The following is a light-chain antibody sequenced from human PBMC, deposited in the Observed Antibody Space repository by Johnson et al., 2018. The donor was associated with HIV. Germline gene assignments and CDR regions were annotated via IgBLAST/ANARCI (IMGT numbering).Light chain of an antibody. J-gene: IGLJ1*01. CDR3: GAWDASLSTGGV. V-gene: IGLV1-44*01. CDR2: RNN. CDR1: SSNIGSNT. Sequence: QSVLTQPPSASGTPGQRVTISCSGTSSNIGSNTVNWYQQFPGTAPKLLIYRNNQRPSGITDRFSGSKSGTSATLGITGLQTGDEADYYCGAWDASLSTGGVFGTGTKVTVL.